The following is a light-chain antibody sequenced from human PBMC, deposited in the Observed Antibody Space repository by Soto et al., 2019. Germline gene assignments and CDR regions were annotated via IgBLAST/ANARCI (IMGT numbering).Light chain of an antibody. V-gene: IGLV1-47*02. J-gene: IGLJ3*02. Sequence: QSVLTQPPSASGTPGQRVTISCSGSSSNIGSNSVYWYQQLPGTAPKLLLYSNNQRPSGVPDRFSGSKSGTSASLAISGLRSEDEADYYCAAWDDSLSGYWGFGGGTKLTVL. CDR3: AAWDDSLSGYWG. CDR1: SSNIGSNS. CDR2: SNN.